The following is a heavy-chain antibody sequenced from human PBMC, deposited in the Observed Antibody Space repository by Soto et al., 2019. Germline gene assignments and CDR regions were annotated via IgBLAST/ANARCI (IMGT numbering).Heavy chain of an antibody. Sequence: GGSLRLSCAASGFTFSSYSMNWVRQAPGKGLEWVSYISSSSSTIYYADSVKGRFTISRDNAKNSLYLQMNSLGAEDTAVYYCARTAFDYYYYYMDVWGKGTTVTVSS. CDR1: GFTFSSYS. V-gene: IGHV3-48*01. CDR2: ISSSSSTI. J-gene: IGHJ6*03. CDR3: ARTAFDYYYYYMDV.